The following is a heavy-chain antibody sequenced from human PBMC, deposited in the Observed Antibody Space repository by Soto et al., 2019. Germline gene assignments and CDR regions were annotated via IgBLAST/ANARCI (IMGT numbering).Heavy chain of an antibody. CDR2: IYPGDSDT. Sequence: PGESLKSYCNGSGCSFNSYWIGWVRQMPGKGLEWMGIIYPGDSDTRYSPSFQGQVTISADKSISTAYLQWSSLKASDTAMYYCASLPMNTAPYYFDYWGQGTLVTVSS. V-gene: IGHV5-51*01. CDR1: GCSFNSYW. CDR3: ASLPMNTAPYYFDY. D-gene: IGHD5-18*01. J-gene: IGHJ4*02.